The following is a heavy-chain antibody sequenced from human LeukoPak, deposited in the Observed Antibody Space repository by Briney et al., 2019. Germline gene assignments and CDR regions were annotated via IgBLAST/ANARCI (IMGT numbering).Heavy chain of an antibody. V-gene: IGHV1-46*01. CDR3: ARDQEAFGY. J-gene: IGHJ4*02. CDR1: GYSFTSNY. CDR2: IYPRDGST. Sequence: ASVKVSCKASGYSFTSNYIHWVRQAPGQGLEWMGLIYPRDGSTSYAQKFQGRVTVTRDTSTSTVHMELSGLRSEDTAVYYCARDQEAFGYWGQGTLVTVSS.